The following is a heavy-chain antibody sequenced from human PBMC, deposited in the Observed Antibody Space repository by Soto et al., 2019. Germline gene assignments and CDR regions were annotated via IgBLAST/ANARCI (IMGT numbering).Heavy chain of an antibody. J-gene: IGHJ5*02. CDR3: AREDAARIERWFDA. CDR2: TYPGGST. D-gene: IGHD6-6*01. Sequence: QVQLQESGPRLVKPSQTLSLSCAVSGGSIISASYSWNWIRQSPGRGLEWIGPTYPGGSTYYNPSLKSRVSISVDTSNNQFSLKLTSVTAADTAVYFCAREDAARIERWFDAWGQGILVTVSS. CDR1: GGSIISASYS. V-gene: IGHV4-31*11.